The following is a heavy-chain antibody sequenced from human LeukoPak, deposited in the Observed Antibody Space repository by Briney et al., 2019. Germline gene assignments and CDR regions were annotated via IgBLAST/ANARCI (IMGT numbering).Heavy chain of an antibody. V-gene: IGHV3-11*01. J-gene: IGHJ5*02. CDR2: ISSSGSTI. Sequence: GGSLRLSCAASGFTFSDYYMSWIRQAPGKGLEWVSYISSSGSTIYYADSVKGRFTISRDNAKNSLYLQMNSLRAEDTAVYYCARPPSIAVADPEFGFDPWGQGTLVTVSS. D-gene: IGHD6-19*01. CDR3: ARPPSIAVADPEFGFDP. CDR1: GFTFSDYY.